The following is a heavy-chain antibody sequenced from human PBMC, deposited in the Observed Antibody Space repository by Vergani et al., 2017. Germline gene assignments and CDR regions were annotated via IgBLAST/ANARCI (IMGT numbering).Heavy chain of an antibody. V-gene: IGHV3-21*01. CDR1: GFTFSSYS. Sequence: EVQLVESGGGLVKPGGSLRLSCAASGFTFSSYSMNWVRQAPGKGLEWVSSISSSGSTIYYADSVKGRFTISRDNAKNSLYLQMNSLRAEDTAVYYCAREQMGVTMVRGVISLIGGAPAGMDVWGQGTTVTVSS. J-gene: IGHJ6*02. CDR3: AREQMGVTMVRGVISLIGGAPAGMDV. D-gene: IGHD3-10*01. CDR2: ISSSGSTI.